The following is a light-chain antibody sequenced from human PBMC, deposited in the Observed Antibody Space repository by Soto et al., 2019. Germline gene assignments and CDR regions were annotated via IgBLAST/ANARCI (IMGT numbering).Light chain of an antibody. CDR2: GAS. CDR1: QSFSSSS. J-gene: IGKJ4*01. V-gene: IGKV3-20*01. Sequence: EIVLTPSPGTLSLSPGEGANISCRASQSFSSSSLTWYQQKPGQPPRLLIYGASSRATGIPDRFSGSGSGTDFTLIISRLEPEDFAVYYCQQYGSSPLTFGGGTKVEIK. CDR3: QQYGSSPLT.